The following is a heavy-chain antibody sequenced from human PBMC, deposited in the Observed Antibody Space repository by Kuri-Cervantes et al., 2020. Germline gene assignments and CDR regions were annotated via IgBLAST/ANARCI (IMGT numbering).Heavy chain of an antibody. CDR3: ARVVDYGFDY. CDR2: IYYSGST. CDR1: GGSISSYY. D-gene: IGHD4-17*01. Sequence: SETQSLTCTVSGGSISSYYWSWIRQPPGKGLEWIGYIYYSGSTNYNPSLKSRVTISVDTSKNQFSLKLSSVTAADTAVYYCARVVDYGFDYWGQGTLVTVSS. J-gene: IGHJ4*02. V-gene: IGHV4-59*01.